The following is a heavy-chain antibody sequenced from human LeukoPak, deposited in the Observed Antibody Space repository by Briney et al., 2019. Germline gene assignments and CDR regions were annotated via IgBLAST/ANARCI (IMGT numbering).Heavy chain of an antibody. CDR2: ISYSGGT. V-gene: IGHV4-59*01. Sequence: PSETLSLTCTVSGGSISNYYWNWIRQPPGKGLEWVGYISYSGGTNYNPSLKSRVTISIDTSKNQFSLKLSSVTAADTAVYYCARMFMVTGDSTHYYGMDVWGQGTTVTVSS. J-gene: IGHJ6*02. D-gene: IGHD2-21*02. CDR1: GGSISNYY. CDR3: ARMFMVTGDSTHYYGMDV.